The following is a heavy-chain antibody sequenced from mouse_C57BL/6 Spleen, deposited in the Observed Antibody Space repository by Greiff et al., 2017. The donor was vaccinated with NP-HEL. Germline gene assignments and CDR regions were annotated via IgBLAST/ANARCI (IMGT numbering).Heavy chain of an antibody. CDR1: GYTFTSYW. CDR2: IDPSDSYT. Sequence: QVQLQQSGAELVMPGASVKLSCKASGYTFTSYWMHWVKQRPGQGLEWIGEIDPSDSYTNYNQKFKGKSTLTVDKSSSTAYMQLSSLTSEDSAVYCCARGDGNYGAMDYWGQGTSVTVSS. V-gene: IGHV1-69*01. J-gene: IGHJ4*01. CDR3: ARGDGNYGAMDY. D-gene: IGHD2-1*01.